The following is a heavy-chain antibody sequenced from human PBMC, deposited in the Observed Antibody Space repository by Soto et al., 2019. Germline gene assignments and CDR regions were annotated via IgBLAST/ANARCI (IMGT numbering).Heavy chain of an antibody. D-gene: IGHD3-10*01. Sequence: EVQLLESGGGLVQPEGSLRLSCAASGFTFSSYAMTWVRQAPGKGLEWVSAMSGNGGGTYYADSVKGRFTISRDYSKNTVYQQMNSLRAEDTTVYYCAKVATLITMVRGVYFDHWGQGTLVTVSA. V-gene: IGHV3-23*01. CDR3: AKVATLITMVRGVYFDH. CDR1: GFTFSSYA. J-gene: IGHJ4*02. CDR2: MSGNGGGT.